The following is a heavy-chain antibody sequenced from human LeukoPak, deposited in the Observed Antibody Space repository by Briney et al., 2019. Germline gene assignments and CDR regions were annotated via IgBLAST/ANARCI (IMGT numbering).Heavy chain of an antibody. CDR3: ARWYYYDSSGYDY. CDR2: IYPGDSDT. J-gene: IGHJ4*02. CDR1: GYIFTSYW. Sequence: GESLKISCKGSGYIFTSYWIGWVRQMPGKGLEWMGIIYPGDSDTRYSPSFQGQVTISADKSISTAYLQWSSLKASDTAMYYCARWYYYDSSGYDYWGQGTLVTVSS. V-gene: IGHV5-51*01. D-gene: IGHD3-22*01.